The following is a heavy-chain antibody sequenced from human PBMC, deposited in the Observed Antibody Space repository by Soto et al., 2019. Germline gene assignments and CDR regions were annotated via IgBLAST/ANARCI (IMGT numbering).Heavy chain of an antibody. CDR2: MNPNSGNT. D-gene: IGHD6-19*01. CDR3: AVVRQWLVPDY. J-gene: IGHJ4*02. Sequence: QVQLVQSGAEVKKPGGSVKVSCKASGYTFTSYDINWVRQATGQGLEWMGWMNPNSGNTGYAQKFQGRVTMTRNTSISTAYMKLSSPRSEDSAVYYCAVVRQWLVPDYWGQGTLVTVSS. CDR1: GYTFTSYD. V-gene: IGHV1-8*01.